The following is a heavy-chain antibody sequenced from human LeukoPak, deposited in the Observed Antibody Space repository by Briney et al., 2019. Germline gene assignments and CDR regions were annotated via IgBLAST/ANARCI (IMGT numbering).Heavy chain of an antibody. Sequence: SETLSLTSAVYGGSFSGYYWSWIRQPPGKGLEWIGEINHSGSTNYNPSLKSRVTISVDTSKNQFSLKLSSVTAADTAVYYCARDYYGSVNNWFDPWGQGTLVTVSS. J-gene: IGHJ5*02. CDR3: ARDYYGSVNNWFDP. CDR1: GGSFSGYY. D-gene: IGHD3-10*01. CDR2: INHSGST. V-gene: IGHV4-34*01.